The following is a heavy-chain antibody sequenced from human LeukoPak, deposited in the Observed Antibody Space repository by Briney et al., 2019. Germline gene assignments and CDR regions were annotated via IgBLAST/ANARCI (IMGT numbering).Heavy chain of an antibody. V-gene: IGHV3-53*01. Sequence: PGGSLRLSCVASGFTVSSNYMSWVRQAPGKGLEWVSVIYSGGSTYYADSVKGRFTISRDNSKNTLYLQMNSLRAEDTAVHYCASGSGSYRTPYYYMDVWGTGTTVTVSS. CDR3: ASGSGSYRTPYYYMDV. CDR1: GFTVSSNY. CDR2: IYSGGST. D-gene: IGHD3-10*01. J-gene: IGHJ6*03.